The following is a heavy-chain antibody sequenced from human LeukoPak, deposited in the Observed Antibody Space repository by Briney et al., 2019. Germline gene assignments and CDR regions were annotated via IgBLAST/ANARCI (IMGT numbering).Heavy chain of an antibody. D-gene: IGHD3-10*01. Sequence: SETLSLTCTVSGGSISSGGYYWSWIRQHPGKGLEWIGYIYSSGSTYYNPSLKSRVTISVDTSKSQFSLKLTSVTAADTAVYYCSRETLWFGERYYFDYWGQGILVTVSS. CDR1: GGSISSGGYY. V-gene: IGHV4-31*03. CDR2: IYSSGST. CDR3: SRETLWFGERYYFDY. J-gene: IGHJ4*02.